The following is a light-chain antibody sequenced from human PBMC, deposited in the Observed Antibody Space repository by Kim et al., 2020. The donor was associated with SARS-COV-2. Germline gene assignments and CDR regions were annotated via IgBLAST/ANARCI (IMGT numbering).Light chain of an antibody. Sequence: GCPGEGATLFCRASQSVKGHLAWYRQRPGQAPSLLIHEISTRATGVPVRFSGSGSGTEFTLTISSLESEDSGLYFCYQHSEWPLTFGGGTKVDIK. V-gene: IGKV3-15*01. CDR2: EIS. CDR3: YQHSEWPLT. J-gene: IGKJ4*01. CDR1: QSVKGH.